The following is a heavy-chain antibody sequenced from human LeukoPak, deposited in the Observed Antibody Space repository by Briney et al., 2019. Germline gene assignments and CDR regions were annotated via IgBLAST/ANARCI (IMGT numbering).Heavy chain of an antibody. D-gene: IGHD3-22*01. J-gene: IGHJ3*02. CDR1: GYTFTGYY. CDR3: ARVSPPSNYYDSSGYAFDI. Sequence: ASVKVSCKASGYTFTGYYMHWVRQAPGQGLEWMGWINPNSGGTNYAQKLQGRVTMTTDTSTSTAYMELRSLRSDDTAVYYCARVSPPSNYYDSSGYAFDIWGQGTMVTVSS. V-gene: IGHV1-2*02. CDR2: INPNSGGT.